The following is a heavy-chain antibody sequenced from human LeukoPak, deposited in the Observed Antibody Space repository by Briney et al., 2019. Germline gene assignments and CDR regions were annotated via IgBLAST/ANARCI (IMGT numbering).Heavy chain of an antibody. D-gene: IGHD3-22*01. CDR1: GFSFSDYA. V-gene: IGHV3-23*01. CDR3: AKESLVVIESYFDN. Sequence: GGSLRLSCLVSGFSFSDYAMSWVRRAPGKGLEWVSAITGSRQTKYYTDSVKGRFTMSRDNSKNTLYLQMNSLRDEDTAEYFCAKESLVVIESYFDNWGQGTLVLVSS. CDR2: ITGSRQTK. J-gene: IGHJ4*02.